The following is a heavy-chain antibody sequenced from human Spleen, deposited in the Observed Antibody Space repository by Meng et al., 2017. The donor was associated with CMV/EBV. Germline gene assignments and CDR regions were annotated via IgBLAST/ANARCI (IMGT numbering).Heavy chain of an antibody. D-gene: IGHD3-3*01. CDR3: ARAARYDFWSGYYRYYYGMDV. CDR1: GFTFSDYY. Sequence: GGSLRLSCAASGFTFSDYYMSWIRQAPGKGLEWVSYISSSGSTIYYADSVKGRFTISRDNAKNSLYLQLNSLRAEDTAVYYCARAARYDFWSGYYRYYYGMDVWGQGTTVTVS. CDR2: ISSSGSTI. J-gene: IGHJ6*02. V-gene: IGHV3-11*04.